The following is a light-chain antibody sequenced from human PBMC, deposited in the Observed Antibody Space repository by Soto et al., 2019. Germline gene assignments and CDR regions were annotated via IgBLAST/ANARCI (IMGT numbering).Light chain of an antibody. CDR1: QSVSSN. J-gene: IGKJ4*01. CDR2: GAS. V-gene: IGKV3-15*01. Sequence: EIVMTQSPATLSVSPGERATLSCRASQSVSSNLAWYQQKPGQAPRLLIYGASTRATGIPARFSGSGSGTEFTITISSLQSEDFAVYYCQQYTNWLTFGGGTKVEIK. CDR3: QQYTNWLT.